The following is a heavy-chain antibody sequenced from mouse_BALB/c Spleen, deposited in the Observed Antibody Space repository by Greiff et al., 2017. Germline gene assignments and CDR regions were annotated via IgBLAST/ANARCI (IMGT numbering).Heavy chain of an antibody. CDR1: GYTFTSYY. V-gene: IGHV1S81*02. CDR2: INPSNGGT. CDR3: NMITTAWFAY. J-gene: IGHJ3*01. Sequence: QVQLQQSGAELVKPGASVKLSCKASGYTFTSYYMYWVKQRPGQGLEWIEEINPSNGGTNFNEKFKSKATLTVDKSSSTAYMQLSSLTSEDSAVYYRNMITTAWFAYWGQGTLVTVSA. D-gene: IGHD2-4*01.